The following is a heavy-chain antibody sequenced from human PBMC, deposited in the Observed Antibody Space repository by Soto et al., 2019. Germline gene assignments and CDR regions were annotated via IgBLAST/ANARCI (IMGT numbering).Heavy chain of an antibody. D-gene: IGHD2-2*01. CDR2: ISYDGSNK. V-gene: IGHV3-30*18. J-gene: IGHJ4*02. Sequence: PGGSLRLSCAAPGFTFSSYGMHWVRQAPGKGLEWVAVISYDGSNKYYADSVKGRFTISRDNSKNTLYLQMNSLRAEDTAVYYCAKTEGPTATHLGHFDYWGQGTLVTVSS. CDR1: GFTFSSYG. CDR3: AKTEGPTATHLGHFDY.